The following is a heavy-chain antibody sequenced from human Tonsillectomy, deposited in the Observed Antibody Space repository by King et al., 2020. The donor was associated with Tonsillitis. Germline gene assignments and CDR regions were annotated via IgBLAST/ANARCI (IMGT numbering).Heavy chain of an antibody. CDR1: GFTFSSYD. Sequence: VQLVESGGGLVQPGGSLRLSCAASGFTFSSYDMHWVRQATGQGLECVSSIGTDGDIYYPGSVKGRFTISREKAKNYLYLQMNSLRAGDTAVYYCAREPKGYYYGMDVWGQGTTVTVSS. V-gene: IGHV3-13*01. J-gene: IGHJ6*02. CDR2: IGTDGDI. CDR3: AREPKGYYYGMDV.